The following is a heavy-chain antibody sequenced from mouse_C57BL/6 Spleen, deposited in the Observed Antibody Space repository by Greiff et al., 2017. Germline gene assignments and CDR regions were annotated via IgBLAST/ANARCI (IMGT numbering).Heavy chain of an antibody. CDR1: GFTFSSYA. CDR3: ARECDSNYPWFAY. V-gene: IGHV5-4*01. CDR2: ISDGGSYT. Sequence: DVKLVESGGGLVKPGGSLKLSCAASGFTFSSYAMSWVRQTPEKRLEWVATISDGGSYTYYPDNVKGRFTISRDNAKNNLYLQMSHLKSEDTAMYYCARECDSNYPWFAYWGQGTLVTVSA. J-gene: IGHJ3*01. D-gene: IGHD2-5*01.